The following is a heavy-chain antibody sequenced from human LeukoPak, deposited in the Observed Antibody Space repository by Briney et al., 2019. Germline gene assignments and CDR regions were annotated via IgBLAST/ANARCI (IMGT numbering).Heavy chain of an antibody. J-gene: IGHJ4*02. CDR2: IYYSGST. CDR1: GGSISSYY. Sequence: ASETLSLTCTVSGGSISSYYWSWIRQPPGKGLEWIGYIYYSGSTNYNPSLKSRVTISVDTSKNQFSLKLSSVTAADTAVYYCAKGYCSGGSCYAYSFDYWGQGTLVTVSS. CDR3: AKGYCSGGSCYAYSFDY. V-gene: IGHV4-59*01. D-gene: IGHD2-15*01.